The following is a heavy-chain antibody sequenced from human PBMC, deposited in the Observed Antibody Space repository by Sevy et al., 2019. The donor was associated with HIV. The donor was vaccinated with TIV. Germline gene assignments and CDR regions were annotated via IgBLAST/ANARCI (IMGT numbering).Heavy chain of an antibody. J-gene: IGHJ3*01. V-gene: IGHV3-23*01. D-gene: IGHD3-22*01. CDR2: ISGSGAIT. CDR1: GFTSTPYA. Sequence: GGSLRLSCATSGFTSTPYAVAWVRQAPGKGLEWVAAISGSGAITYYADSRKARLIISRDRTNNTVYLQMKRLRAEETALYYCAKDRYYFDSSGYYYHHDAFDVWGRGTMVTVSS. CDR3: AKDRYYFDSSGYYYHHDAFDV.